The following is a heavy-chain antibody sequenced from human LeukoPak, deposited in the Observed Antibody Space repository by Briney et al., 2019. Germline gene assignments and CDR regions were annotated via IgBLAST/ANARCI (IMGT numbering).Heavy chain of an antibody. CDR1: GGSISSYY. Sequence: SETLSLTCTVSGGSISSYYWSWIRQPPGKGLEWIGYIYYSGSTNYNPSLKSRVTISVDTSKNQFSLKLSSVTAADTAVYYCASDYYDSSGYFNFWGQGTLVTVSS. CDR2: IYYSGST. V-gene: IGHV4-59*12. CDR3: ASDYYDSSGYFNF. D-gene: IGHD3-22*01. J-gene: IGHJ4*02.